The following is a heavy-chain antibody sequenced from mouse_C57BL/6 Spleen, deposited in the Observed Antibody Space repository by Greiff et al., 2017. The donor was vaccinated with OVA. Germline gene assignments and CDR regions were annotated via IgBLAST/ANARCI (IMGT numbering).Heavy chain of an antibody. J-gene: IGHJ3*01. CDR3: ARDYSNSFAY. D-gene: IGHD2-5*01. CDR2: INPDTGGT. V-gene: IGHV1-18*01. CDR1: GYTFTDYN. Sequence: EVQLQQSGPELVKPGASVKIPCKASGYTFTDYNMDWVKQSHGKSLEWIGDINPDTGGTIYNQKFKGKATLTVDKSSSTAYMELRSLTAEDTAVYYCARDYSNSFAYWGQGTLVTVSA.